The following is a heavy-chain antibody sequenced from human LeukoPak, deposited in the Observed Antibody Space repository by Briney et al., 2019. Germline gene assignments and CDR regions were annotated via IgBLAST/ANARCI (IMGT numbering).Heavy chain of an antibody. D-gene: IGHD5-18*01. CDR1: GYTFTSYA. CDR2: ISAYTGNT. Sequence: ASVKVSCKASGYTFTSYAISWVRQAPGQGLEWMGWISAYTGNTHYAQKLQGRVTMTTDTSTSTAYMELRSLRSDDTAVYYCARAPSGFTYGPGDHWGQGTLVTVSS. J-gene: IGHJ4*02. V-gene: IGHV1-18*01. CDR3: ARAPSGFTYGPGDH.